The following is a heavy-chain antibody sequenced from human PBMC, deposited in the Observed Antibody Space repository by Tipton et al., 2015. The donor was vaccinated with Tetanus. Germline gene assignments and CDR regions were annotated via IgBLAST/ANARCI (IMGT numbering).Heavy chain of an antibody. V-gene: IGHV1-18*01. CDR3: ARVQEQRIYYYGMDV. CDR2: ISAYNGKT. D-gene: IGHD6-25*01. Sequence: QSGAEVKKPGASVRVSCKASGYTFTSYDINWVRQATGQGLEWVGWISAYNGKTKYAQKLQGRVTMTTDRSASTAYMDLRRLRSDDTAVYYCARVQEQRIYYYGMDVWGQGTTVTVSS. CDR1: GYTFTSYD. J-gene: IGHJ6*02.